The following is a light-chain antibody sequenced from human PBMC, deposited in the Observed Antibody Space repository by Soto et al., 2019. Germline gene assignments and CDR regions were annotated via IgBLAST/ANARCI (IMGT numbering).Light chain of an antibody. CDR1: QSISSY. Sequence: DIQMTQSPSSLSASVGDRVTITCRASQSISSYLNWYQQKPGKAPKLLIYAASSLQGGVPSRFCGSGSGTDFTLTISSLQPEDFATYYCQQTYSTPETFGQGTKVEI. J-gene: IGKJ1*01. CDR3: QQTYSTPET. V-gene: IGKV1-39*01. CDR2: AAS.